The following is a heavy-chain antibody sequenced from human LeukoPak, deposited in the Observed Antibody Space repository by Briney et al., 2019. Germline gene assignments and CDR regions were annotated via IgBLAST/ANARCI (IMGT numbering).Heavy chain of an antibody. Sequence: GGSLRLSCAASGFTFSSYAMSWVRQAPGKGLEWVSAMSGSGGSTYYADSVRGRFTISRDNSKSTLFLQMNSLRAEDTAVYYCAKWAWPTPNWGQGTLVTVSS. J-gene: IGHJ4*02. CDR2: MSGSGGST. CDR3: AKWAWPTPN. V-gene: IGHV3-23*01. CDR1: GFTFSSYA. D-gene: IGHD2-15*01.